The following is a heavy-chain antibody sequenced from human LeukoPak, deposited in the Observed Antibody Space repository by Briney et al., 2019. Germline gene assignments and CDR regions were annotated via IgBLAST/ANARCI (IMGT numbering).Heavy chain of an antibody. CDR2: IKSKTDGGTT. Sequence: GGPLRLSCAASGFTLSKAWMRWLRQAPGKGLEWVGRIKSKTDGGTTDYAAPVKGRFTISSDDSKNTLYLQLNSLKTEDTAVYYCTTASSWYLYYFDYWGQGTLVTVSS. D-gene: IGHD6-13*01. CDR3: TTASSWYLYYFDY. V-gene: IGHV3-15*01. CDR1: GFTLSKAW. J-gene: IGHJ4*02.